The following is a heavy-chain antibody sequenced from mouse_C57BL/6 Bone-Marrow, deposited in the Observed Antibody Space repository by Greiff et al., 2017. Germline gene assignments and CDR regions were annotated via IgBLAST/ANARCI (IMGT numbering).Heavy chain of an antibody. J-gene: IGHJ2*01. V-gene: IGHV14-4*01. CDR2: IDPENGDT. Sequence: VQLKESGAELVRPGASVKLSCTASGFNIKDDYMHWVKQRPEQGLEWIGWIDPENGDTESASKFQGKATITADTSSNTAYLQLSSLTSEDTAVYYCTTDTTALFDYWGQGTTLTVSS. CDR3: TTDTTALFDY. CDR1: GFNIKDDY. D-gene: IGHD1-2*01.